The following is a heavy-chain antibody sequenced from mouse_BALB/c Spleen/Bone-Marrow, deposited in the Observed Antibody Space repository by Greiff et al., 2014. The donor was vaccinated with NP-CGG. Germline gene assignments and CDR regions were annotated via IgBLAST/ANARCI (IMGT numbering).Heavy chain of an antibody. CDR3: TRSDGYYVPHWYFDV. CDR2: INPSNGGT. D-gene: IGHD2-3*01. CDR1: GYTFTSYY. Sequence: VQLQQSGAELVKPGASVKLSCKASGYTFTSYYMYWVKQRPGQGLEWIGEINPSNGGTNFNEKFKSKATLTVDKSSSTAYMQRNSLTSEDSAVYYCTRSDGYYVPHWYFDVWGAGTTVTVSS. J-gene: IGHJ1*01. V-gene: IGHV1S81*02.